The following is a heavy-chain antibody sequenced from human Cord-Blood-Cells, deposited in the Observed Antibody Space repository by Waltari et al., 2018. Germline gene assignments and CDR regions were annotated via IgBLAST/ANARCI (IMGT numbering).Heavy chain of an antibody. CDR3: ARGRVGTNWFDP. J-gene: IGHJ5*02. D-gene: IGHD1-1*01. CDR1: GYTFTSYD. Sequence: QVQLVQSGAEVKKPGASVKVSCKASGYTFTSYDINWVRQATGQGLEWMGRMKPTSGTTGYEQKFQGRVTMTRNTSISTAYMELSSLRSEDTAVYYCARGRVGTNWFDPWGQGTLVTVSS. CDR2: MKPTSGTT. V-gene: IGHV1-8*01.